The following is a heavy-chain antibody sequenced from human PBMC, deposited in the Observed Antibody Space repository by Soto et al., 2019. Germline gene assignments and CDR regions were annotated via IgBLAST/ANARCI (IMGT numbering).Heavy chain of an antibody. CDR3: AKDPTPLGWAFDI. J-gene: IGHJ3*02. D-gene: IGHD1-26*01. CDR2: ISGSACST. V-gene: IGHV3-23*01. Sequence: PGGSLRLSCSASGFTFSSYAMSWVRRAPGKGLESVSAISGSACSTYYADSVNGRFTISRDNSKNRLYLQMNSLRAEDKAVYYDAKDPTPLGWAFDIWGQRTMVTFS. CDR1: GFTFSSYA.